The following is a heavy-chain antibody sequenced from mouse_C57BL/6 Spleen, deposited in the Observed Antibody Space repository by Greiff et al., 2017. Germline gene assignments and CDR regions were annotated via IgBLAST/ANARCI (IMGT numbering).Heavy chain of an antibody. CDR2: INPYNGDT. J-gene: IGHJ1*03. CDR1: GYSFTGYF. V-gene: IGHV1-20*01. D-gene: IGHD2-4*01. CDR3: ARNDDYDRYFDV. Sequence: EVQGVESGPELVKPGDSVKISCKASGYSFTGYFMNWVMQSHGKSLEWIGRINPYNGDTFYNQKFKGKATLTVDKSSSTAHMELRSLTSEDSAVYYCARNDDYDRYFDVWGTGTTVTVSS.